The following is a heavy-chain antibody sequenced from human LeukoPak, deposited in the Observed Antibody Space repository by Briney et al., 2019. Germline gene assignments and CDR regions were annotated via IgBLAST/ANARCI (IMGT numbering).Heavy chain of an antibody. J-gene: IGHJ6*02. CDR2: ILNDGST. Sequence: PGTLSLTCTVSGGSISTFYWTWIRQPAGKGLEWIGRILNDGSTNYNPSLKRRVTMSVDTSKNQFSLMVNSVTAADTAVYYCARGSMGGSGSYYRDYYYGMDVWGQGITVTVSS. CDR3: ARGSMGGSGSYYRDYYYGMDV. V-gene: IGHV4-4*07. CDR1: GGSISTFY. D-gene: IGHD3-10*01.